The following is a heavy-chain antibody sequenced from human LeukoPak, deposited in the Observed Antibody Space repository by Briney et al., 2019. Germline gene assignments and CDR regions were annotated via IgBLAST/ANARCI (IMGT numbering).Heavy chain of an antibody. J-gene: IGHJ3*02. CDR1: GGTFSNYA. Sequence: ASVKVSCKASGGTFSNYAISWVRQAPGKGLEWMGGFDPEDGETIYAQKFQGRVTMTEDTSTDTAYMELSSLRSEDTAVYYCASDDYAHAFDIWGQGTMVTVSS. CDR3: ASDDYAHAFDI. V-gene: IGHV1-24*01. CDR2: FDPEDGET. D-gene: IGHD4-17*01.